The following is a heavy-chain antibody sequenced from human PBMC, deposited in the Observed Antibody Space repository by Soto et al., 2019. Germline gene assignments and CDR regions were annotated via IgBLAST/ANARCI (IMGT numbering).Heavy chain of an antibody. CDR1: GYTFTSYG. CDR2: ISAYNGNT. V-gene: IGHV1-18*01. Sequence: ASVKVSCKASGYTFTSYGISWVRRAPGQGLEWMGWISAYNGNTNYAQKLQGRVTMTTDTSTSTAYMELRSLRSDDTAVYYCARDSNYGDYSVAFDIWGQGTMVTVSS. J-gene: IGHJ3*02. CDR3: ARDSNYGDYSVAFDI. D-gene: IGHD4-17*01.